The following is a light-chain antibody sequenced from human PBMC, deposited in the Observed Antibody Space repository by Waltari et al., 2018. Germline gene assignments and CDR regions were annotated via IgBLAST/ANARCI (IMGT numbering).Light chain of an antibody. V-gene: IGKV3-20*01. J-gene: IGKJ1*01. CDR2: GAS. CDR3: QHYVRLPAT. CDR1: PSVSRT. Sequence: EIVLPQYPGILSLFPGERATISCRASPSVSRTLAWYQRRPCQAPLLLSYGASSRATGIPDRFSCGGSGTDFSLTISRLEPEDFAVYYCQHYVRLPATFGQGTKVEIK.